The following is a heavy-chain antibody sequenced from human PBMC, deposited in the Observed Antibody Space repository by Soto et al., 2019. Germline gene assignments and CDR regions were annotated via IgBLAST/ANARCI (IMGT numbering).Heavy chain of an antibody. CDR3: ASGSLYGSGSYPVDY. V-gene: IGHV1-69*02. CDR2: IIPLFGIL. CDR1: GGTFSNHL. Sequence: QVQLVQSGAEVKKPGSSVNVSCKASGGTFSNHLISWVRQAPGQGHEWMGTIIPLFGILNYAQKLQGRVTSSADKSTSTANMELSSLRSDDTAVYYCASGSLYGSGSYPVDYWGQGTLVTVSS. J-gene: IGHJ4*01. D-gene: IGHD3-10*01.